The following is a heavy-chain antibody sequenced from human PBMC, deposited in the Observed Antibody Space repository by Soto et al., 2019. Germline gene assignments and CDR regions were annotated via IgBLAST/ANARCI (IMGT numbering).Heavy chain of an antibody. Sequence: QVQLQESGPGLVKPSQTLSLTCTVSGGSITSSGYYWSWIRQHPGEGLAWIGFTSNSGSTSYNPSLKSRVTISVDTSSNQFSLNLKSVTAADTAVYYCARGGGSTKVDYWGQGTLVTVSS. V-gene: IGHV4-31*03. CDR3: ARGGGSTKVDY. J-gene: IGHJ4*02. CDR1: GGSITSSGYY. CDR2: TSNSGST. D-gene: IGHD2-2*01.